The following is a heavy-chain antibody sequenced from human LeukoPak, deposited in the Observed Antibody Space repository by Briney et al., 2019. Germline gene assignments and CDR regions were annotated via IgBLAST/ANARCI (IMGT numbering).Heavy chain of an antibody. J-gene: IGHJ4*02. Sequence: GRSLRLSCAGSGFTFGGYGMHWFRQTPGKGLEWVAVIAHDGSRAFYADSVKGRFTISRDNSKNTMSVQMDDLRAEDTAVYYCTRYNNDHFDYWGQGTLVTVSS. D-gene: IGHD1-14*01. CDR1: GFTFGGYG. V-gene: IGHV3-33*01. CDR3: TRYNNDHFDY. CDR2: IAHDGSRA.